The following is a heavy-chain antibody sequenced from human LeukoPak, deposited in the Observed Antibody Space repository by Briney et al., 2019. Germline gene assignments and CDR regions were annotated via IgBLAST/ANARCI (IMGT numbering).Heavy chain of an antibody. CDR1: GGTFSSYA. CDR2: IIPIFGTA. D-gene: IGHD3-3*01. CDR3: ARALTIFGVVTTGAFDI. J-gene: IGHJ3*02. Sequence: SVKVSCKASGGTFSSYAISWVRQAPGQGLEWMGGIIPIFGTANYAQKFQGRVTITADESTSTAYMELSSLRSEDTAVYYCARALTIFGVVTTGAFDIWGQGTMVTVSS. V-gene: IGHV1-69*13.